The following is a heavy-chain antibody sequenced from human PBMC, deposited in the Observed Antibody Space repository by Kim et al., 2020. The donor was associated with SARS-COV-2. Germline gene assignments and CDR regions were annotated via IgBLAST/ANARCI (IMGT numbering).Heavy chain of an antibody. D-gene: IGHD6-13*01. CDR3: ARGDIAAAGNNWFDP. Sequence: SETLSLTCTVSGGSISSYYWSWIRQPPGKGLEWIGYIYYSGSTNYNPSLKSRVTISVDTSKNQFSLKLSSVTAADTAVYYCARGDIAAAGNNWFDPWGQG. V-gene: IGHV4-59*13. CDR1: GGSISSYY. J-gene: IGHJ5*02. CDR2: IYYSGST.